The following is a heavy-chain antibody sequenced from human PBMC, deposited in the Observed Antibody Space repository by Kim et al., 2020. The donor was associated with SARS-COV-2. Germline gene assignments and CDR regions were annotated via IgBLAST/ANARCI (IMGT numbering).Heavy chain of an antibody. Sequence: GGSLRLSCAASGFTFDDYTMHWVRQAPGKGLEWVSLISWDGGSTYYADSVKGRFTISRDNSKNSLYLQMNSLRTEDTALYYCAKGDGEWFPVIYGMDVWGQGTTVTVSS. J-gene: IGHJ6*02. V-gene: IGHV3-43*01. CDR2: ISWDGGST. D-gene: IGHD3-3*01. CDR1: GFTFDDYT. CDR3: AKGDGEWFPVIYGMDV.